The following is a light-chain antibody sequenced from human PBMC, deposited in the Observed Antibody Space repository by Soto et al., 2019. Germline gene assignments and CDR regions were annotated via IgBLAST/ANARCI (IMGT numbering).Light chain of an antibody. Sequence: EIVLTQSPGTLSLSPGERATLSCRASQSVDSSYTSCYQQKPGQAPRLLIYGASNRATGIPDRFSGTGSGTDFTLTISRLEPEDFAVYSCQQYGTSPPLYTFGQGTKLEI. CDR3: QQYGTSPPLYT. V-gene: IGKV3-20*01. CDR2: GAS. CDR1: QSVDSSY. J-gene: IGKJ2*01.